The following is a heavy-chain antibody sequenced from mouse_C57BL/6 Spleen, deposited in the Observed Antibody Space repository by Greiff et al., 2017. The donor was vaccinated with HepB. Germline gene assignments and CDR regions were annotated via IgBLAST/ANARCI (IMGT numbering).Heavy chain of an antibody. CDR2: INPSSGYT. Sequence: VQVVESGAELAKPGASVKLSCKASGYTFTSYWMHWVKQRPGQGLEWIGYINPSSGYTKYNQKFKDKATLTADKSSSTAYMQLSSLTYEDSAVYYCATIYYDYDGYFDVWGTGTTVTVSS. CDR3: ATIYYDYDGYFDV. D-gene: IGHD2-4*01. V-gene: IGHV1-7*01. J-gene: IGHJ1*03. CDR1: GYTFTSYW.